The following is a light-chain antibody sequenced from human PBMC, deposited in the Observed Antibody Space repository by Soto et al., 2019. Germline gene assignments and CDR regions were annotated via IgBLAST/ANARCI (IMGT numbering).Light chain of an antibody. Sequence: EILMTQSPATLSVSPGEGLTLSCRASQSISRTLAWYQQRPGQAPRLLIYGASSRATGVPARFSGSGSGTEFTLTISSLQSEGFAVYWCQQYNTWPPTFGPGTKVDIK. CDR1: QSISRT. CDR3: QQYNTWPPT. CDR2: GAS. V-gene: IGKV3-15*01. J-gene: IGKJ3*01.